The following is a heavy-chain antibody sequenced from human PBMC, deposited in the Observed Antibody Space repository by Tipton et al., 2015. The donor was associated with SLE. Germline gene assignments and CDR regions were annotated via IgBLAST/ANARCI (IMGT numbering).Heavy chain of an antibody. CDR3: ARAPTISVAGTTDPFGMDV. D-gene: IGHD6-19*01. V-gene: IGHV3-74*01. J-gene: IGHJ6*02. CDR2: LSTDGSVT. Sequence: SLRLSCAASGFTFHNYWMHWVRQAPGKGLVWGSRLSTDGSVTTYADSVEGRLTISRDNAKNTLYLQMRSLRVEDTGIYYCARAPTISVAGTTDPFGMDVWGPGTRVTVSS. CDR1: GFTFHNYW.